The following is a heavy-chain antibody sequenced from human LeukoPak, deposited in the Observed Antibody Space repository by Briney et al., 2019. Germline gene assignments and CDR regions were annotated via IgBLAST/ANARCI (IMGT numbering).Heavy chain of an antibody. J-gene: IGHJ4*02. D-gene: IGHD4-23*01. CDR1: GGSISSGDYY. V-gene: IGHV4-30-4*01. CDR2: IYYSGST. Sequence: SQTLSLTCTVPGGSISSGDYYWSWIRQPPGKGLEWIGYIYYSGSTYYNPSLKSRVTISVDTSKNQFSLKLSSVTAADTAVYYCARDLLNEGNHLDYWGQGTLVTVSS. CDR3: ARDLLNEGNHLDY.